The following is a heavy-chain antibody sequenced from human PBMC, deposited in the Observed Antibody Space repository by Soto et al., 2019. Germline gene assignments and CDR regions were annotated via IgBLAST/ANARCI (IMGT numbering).Heavy chain of an antibody. Sequence: LRLPCAASGFTFSDYYLHWIRQAPGKGLEWISCISSTSRTTHYADSVNGRFTISRDNAKRSLFLQMNSLRAADTAVYYCARGGADASYFNYWGRGSLVPVSS. CDR2: ISSTSRTT. V-gene: IGHV3-11*01. D-gene: IGHD3-16*01. J-gene: IGHJ4*02. CDR3: ARGGADASYFNY. CDR1: GFTFSDYY.